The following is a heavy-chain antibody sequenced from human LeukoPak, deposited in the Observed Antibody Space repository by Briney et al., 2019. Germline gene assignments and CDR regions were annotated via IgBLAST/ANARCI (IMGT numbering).Heavy chain of an antibody. CDR2: IYYSGST. J-gene: IGHJ5*02. Sequence: SETLSLTCTVSGGSINSGGYYWSWIRQHPGKGLEWIGYIYYSGSTYYNPSLKSRVPISVDTSKNQFSLKLSSVTAADTAVYYCARGWKSCSSTSCYRAFDPWGQGTLVTVSS. V-gene: IGHV4-31*03. D-gene: IGHD2-2*02. CDR3: ARGWKSCSSTSCYRAFDP. CDR1: GGSINSGGYY.